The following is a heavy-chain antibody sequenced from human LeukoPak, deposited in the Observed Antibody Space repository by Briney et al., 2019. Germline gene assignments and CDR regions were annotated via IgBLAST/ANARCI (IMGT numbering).Heavy chain of an antibody. CDR3: ARETDYGDYGMDV. J-gene: IGHJ6*02. Sequence: GGSLRLSCAASGFTVSSNYMSWVRQAAGKGLEWVSVIYSGGSTYYADSVKGRFTISRHNSKNTLYLQMNSLRAEDTAVYYCARETDYGDYGMDVWGQGTTVTVSS. CDR1: GFTVSSNY. D-gene: IGHD4-17*01. CDR2: IYSGGST. V-gene: IGHV3-53*04.